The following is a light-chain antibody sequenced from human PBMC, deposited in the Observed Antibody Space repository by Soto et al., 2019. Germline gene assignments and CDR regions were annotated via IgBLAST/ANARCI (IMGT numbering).Light chain of an antibody. CDR3: GTWDSTLSPRVV. J-gene: IGLJ3*02. Sequence: QSVLTQPPSVSAAPGQKVTISCSGSSSNIGNNYVSWYQQLPGTAPKLLIYDNNKRPSGIPDRFSGSKSGTSATLGISGLQTGDEADYYCGTWDSTLSPRVVFGGGTKVTVL. CDR1: SSNIGNNY. CDR2: DNN. V-gene: IGLV1-51*01.